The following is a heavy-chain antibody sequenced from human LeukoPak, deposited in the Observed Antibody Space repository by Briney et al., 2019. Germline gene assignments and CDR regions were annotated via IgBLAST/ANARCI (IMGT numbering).Heavy chain of an antibody. V-gene: IGHV5-51*01. CDR2: IYPVDSDI. J-gene: IGHJ4*02. CDR3: ARGGEYTYGTFDY. D-gene: IGHD5-18*01. CDR1: GYSFTNYW. Sequence: GESLKISCKGSGYSFTNYWIAWVRQMPGKGLEWMGIIYPVDSDITYSPSFQGQVTISADKSISTAYLQWSSLKASDTAIYYCARGGEYTYGTFDYWAQGTLVTVSS.